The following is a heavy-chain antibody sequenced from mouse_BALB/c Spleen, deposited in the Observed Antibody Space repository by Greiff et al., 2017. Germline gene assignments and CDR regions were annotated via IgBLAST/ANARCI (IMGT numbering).Heavy chain of an antibody. J-gene: IGHJ2*01. V-gene: IGHV1-18*01. Sequence: VHVKQSGPELVKPGASVKIPCKASGYTFTDYNMDWVKQSHGKSLEWIGDINPNNGGTIYNQKFKGKATLTVDKSSSTAYMELCSLTSEDTAVYYCARSGLGLDYWGQGTTLTVSS. D-gene: IGHD3-1*01. CDR1: GYTFTDYN. CDR2: INPNNGGT. CDR3: ARSGLGLDY.